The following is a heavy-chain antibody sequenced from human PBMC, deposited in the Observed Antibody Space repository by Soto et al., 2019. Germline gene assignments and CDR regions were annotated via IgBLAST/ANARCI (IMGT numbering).Heavy chain of an antibody. CDR3: ARVFGGYRYYYYGMDV. Sequence: SETLSLTCTVSGGSVSSGSYYWSWIRQPPGKGLEWIGYIYYSGSTNYNPSLKSRVTISVDTSKNQFSLKLSSVTAADTAVYYCARVFGGYRYYYYGMDVWGQGTTVTVSS. V-gene: IGHV4-61*01. CDR2: IYYSGST. D-gene: IGHD3-10*01. J-gene: IGHJ6*02. CDR1: GGSVSSGSYY.